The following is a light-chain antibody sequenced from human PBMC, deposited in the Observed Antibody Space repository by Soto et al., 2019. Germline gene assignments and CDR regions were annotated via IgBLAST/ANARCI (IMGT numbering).Light chain of an antibody. V-gene: IGLV2-14*01. CDR2: DVS. J-gene: IGLJ3*02. CDR3: SSYTSTNSWV. Sequence: QSALTQSASVSGSPGQSITISCTGTSSDVGGYNYVSWYQQHPGKAPKLIIYDVSNRPSGVSTRFSGSKSGNTASLTISGLQAEDEADYSCSSYTSTNSWVFGGGTKLPS. CDR1: SSDVGGYNY.